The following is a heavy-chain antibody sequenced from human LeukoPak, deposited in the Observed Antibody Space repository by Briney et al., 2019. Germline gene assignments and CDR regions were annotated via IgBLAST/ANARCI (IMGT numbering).Heavy chain of an antibody. J-gene: IGHJ5*02. V-gene: IGHV3-23*01. CDR1: GGSISSYY. CDR3: AKTPGVVVVPAQNWFDP. D-gene: IGHD2-2*01. Sequence: ETLSLTCTVSGGSISSYYWSWVRQAPGKGLEWVSAISSSGGSTYYADSVKGRFTISRDNSKNTLYLQMNSLRAEDTAVYYCAKTPGVVVVPAQNWFDPWGQGTLVTVSS. CDR2: ISSSGGST.